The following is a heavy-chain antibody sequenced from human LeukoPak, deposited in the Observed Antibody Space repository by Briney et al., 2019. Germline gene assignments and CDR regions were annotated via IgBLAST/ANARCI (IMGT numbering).Heavy chain of an antibody. D-gene: IGHD2-2*01. CDR1: GYSTSSGYY. CDR3: AIHHGRVIVVVPAAIGAFDI. J-gene: IGHJ3*02. Sequence: PSETLSLTCAVSGYSTSSGYYWGWIRQPPGKGLEWIGSIYRSGSTYYNPSLKSRVTISVDTSKNQLSLKLSSVTAADTAVYYCAIHHGRVIVVVPAAIGAFDIWGQGTMVTVSS. CDR2: IYRSGST. V-gene: IGHV4-38-2*01.